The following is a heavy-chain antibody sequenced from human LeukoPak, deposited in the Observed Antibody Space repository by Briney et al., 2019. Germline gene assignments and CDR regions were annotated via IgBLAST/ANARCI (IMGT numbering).Heavy chain of an antibody. Sequence: ASVRVSCKASGYTFTSYYMHWVRQAPGQGLEWMGIINPSGGSTSYAQKFQGRVTMTRDTSTSTVYMELSSLRAEDTAVYYCASGFYGDYDPVGVAWFDPWGQGTLVTVSS. D-gene: IGHD4-17*01. J-gene: IGHJ5*02. CDR1: GYTFTSYY. V-gene: IGHV1-46*01. CDR3: ASGFYGDYDPVGVAWFDP. CDR2: INPSGGST.